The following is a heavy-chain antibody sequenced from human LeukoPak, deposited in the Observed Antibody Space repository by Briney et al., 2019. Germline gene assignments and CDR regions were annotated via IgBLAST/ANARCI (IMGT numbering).Heavy chain of an antibody. Sequence: GGSLRLSCAASGFTFSSYGMHWVRQAPGKGLEWVAVIWYDGSNKYYADSVKGRFTISRDNSKNTLYLQMNSLRAEDTAVYYCAREIKSWYYFDYWGQGTLVTVS. V-gene: IGHV3-33*01. J-gene: IGHJ4*02. CDR2: IWYDGSNK. D-gene: IGHD6-13*01. CDR3: AREIKSWYYFDY. CDR1: GFTFSSYG.